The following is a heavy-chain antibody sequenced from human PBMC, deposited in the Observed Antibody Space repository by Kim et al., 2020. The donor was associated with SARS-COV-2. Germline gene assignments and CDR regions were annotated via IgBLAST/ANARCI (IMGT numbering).Heavy chain of an antibody. CDR1: GATFSNYA. D-gene: IGHD3-3*01. V-gene: IGHV1-69*10. Sequence: SVKVSCKASGATFSNYAISWVRQAPGQGLEWMGRIIPTVGITTYAQKFQGRLTITADRSSSTAYMELSSLISDDTAVYYCARDGFFAETIYFAYWGQGTLVTVSS. CDR3: ARDGFFAETIYFAY. J-gene: IGHJ4*02. CDR2: IIPTVGIT.